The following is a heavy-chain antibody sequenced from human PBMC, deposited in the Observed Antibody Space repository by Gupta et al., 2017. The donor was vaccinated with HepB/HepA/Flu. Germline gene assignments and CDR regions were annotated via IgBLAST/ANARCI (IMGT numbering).Heavy chain of an antibody. CDR2: IYGSGDKT. J-gene: IGHJ3*02. CDR1: GFIFSDFA. V-gene: IGHV3-23*01. CDR3: AKGHTSSRGGVFDI. D-gene: IGHD2-2*01. Sequence: EVQLLESGGDLVQPGGSLRLSCEVSGFIFSDFAMTWVRQVPGKGLEWVSHIYGSGDKTFYADSVKGRFTISRDNSKSTLYLQMNSLRAEDTAVYHCAKGHTSSRGGVFDIWGQGTMVTVSS.